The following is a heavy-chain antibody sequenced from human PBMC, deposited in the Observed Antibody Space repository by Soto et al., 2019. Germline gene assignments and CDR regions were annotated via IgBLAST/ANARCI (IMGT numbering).Heavy chain of an antibody. J-gene: IGHJ4*02. CDR3: AKDWSGWAD. Sequence: EVQLVESGGGLVQPGRSLRLSCAASGFTFDDYAMHWVRQAPGKGLEWVSGISWNSGSIGYADSVKGRFTISRDNAKNTLFLRKDRLGAEDPALFYCAKDWSGWADWGQGTLVTVSS. V-gene: IGHV3-9*01. D-gene: IGHD6-19*01. CDR2: ISWNSGSI. CDR1: GFTFDDYA.